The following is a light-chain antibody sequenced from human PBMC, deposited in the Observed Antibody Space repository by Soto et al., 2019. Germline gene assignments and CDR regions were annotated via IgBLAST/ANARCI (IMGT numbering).Light chain of an antibody. CDR2: TNY. CDR3: QSYDRSLRVV. V-gene: IGLV1-40*01. CDR1: SSNIGAGYD. Sequence: QPVLTQPPSVSGAPGQRVTISCTGSSSNIGAGYDVHWYQQLPGTAPKLLIYTNYNRPSGVPDRFSGSKSGTSASLAITGLQTEDEGDYYCQSYDRSLRVVFGGGTKVTVL. J-gene: IGLJ2*01.